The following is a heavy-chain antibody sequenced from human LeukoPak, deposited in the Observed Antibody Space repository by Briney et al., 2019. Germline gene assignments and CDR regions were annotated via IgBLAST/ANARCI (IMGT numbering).Heavy chain of an antibody. CDR1: GFTFSNYG. CDR2: TDTSGRYV. V-gene: IGHV3-21*06. CDR3: ARGRSITLLRGVAMSDGFDI. Sequence: PGGSLRLSCAASGFTFSNYGMNWVRQAPEKGLEWVSFTDTSGRYVYYGDSVKGRFTISRDNAKNLLFLQMNGLRAEDTALYYCARGRSITLLRGVAMSDGFDIWGQGAMVAVSS. J-gene: IGHJ3*02. D-gene: IGHD3-10*01.